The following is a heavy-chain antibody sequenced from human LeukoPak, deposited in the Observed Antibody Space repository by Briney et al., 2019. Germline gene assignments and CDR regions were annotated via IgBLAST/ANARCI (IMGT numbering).Heavy chain of an antibody. CDR1: GFTFSSYA. V-gene: IGHV3-30*04. J-gene: IGHJ4*02. Sequence: GGSLRLSCAASGFTFSSYAMHWVRQAPGKGLEWVAVISYDGSNKYYADSVKGRFTISRDNAKRTLYLQMNSLRAEDTAMYFCTRDLKDWGQGTLVIVSS. CDR3: TRDLKD. CDR2: ISYDGSNK.